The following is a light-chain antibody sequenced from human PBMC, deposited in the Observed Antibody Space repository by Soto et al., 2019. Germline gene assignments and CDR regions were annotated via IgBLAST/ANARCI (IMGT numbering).Light chain of an antibody. J-gene: IGKJ4*01. CDR1: QGIRND. Sequence: AIQMTQSPSSLSASVGDRVTITCRASQGIRNDLGWYQQKPGKAPKLLIYAASSLQSGVPARFSGSGSGTEFTLTISSLQSEDFAVYYCQQYNNWPLTFGGGTKVDIK. CDR3: QQYNNWPLT. V-gene: IGKV1-6*01. CDR2: AAS.